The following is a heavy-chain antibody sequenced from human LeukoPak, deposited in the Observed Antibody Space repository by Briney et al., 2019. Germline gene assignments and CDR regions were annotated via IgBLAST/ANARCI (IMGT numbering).Heavy chain of an antibody. J-gene: IGHJ4*02. D-gene: IGHD3-9*01. CDR3: ARLDILTGYLWDY. CDR2: IYTTGTT. V-gene: IGHV4-4*07. Sequence: SETLSLTCTVSGGSFSTYYWSWIRQPAGKGLEWIGHIYTTGTTDYNPSLKSRVTMSIDTSKNQFSLKLNSVTAADTAVYYCARLDILTGYLWDYWGQGTLVTVSS. CDR1: GGSFSTYY.